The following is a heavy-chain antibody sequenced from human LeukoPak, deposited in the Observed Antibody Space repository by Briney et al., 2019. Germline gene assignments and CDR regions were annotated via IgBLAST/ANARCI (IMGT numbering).Heavy chain of an antibody. V-gene: IGHV4-30-4*07. Sequence: PSETLPLTCAVSGDSISSGGYSWSWIRQPPGKGLEWIGYIYYSGSTYYNPSLKSRVTISVDTSKNQFSLKLSSVTAADTAVYYCARSRDGYNSGYYYYYMDVWGKGTTVTVSS. CDR3: ARSRDGYNSGYYYYYMDV. D-gene: IGHD5-24*01. J-gene: IGHJ6*03. CDR2: IYYSGST. CDR1: GDSISSGGYS.